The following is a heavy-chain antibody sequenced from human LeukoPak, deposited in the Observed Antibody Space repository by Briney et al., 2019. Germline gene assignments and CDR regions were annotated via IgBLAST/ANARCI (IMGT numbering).Heavy chain of an antibody. CDR1: GFTFSSYA. J-gene: IGHJ4*02. CDR3: ARDLSPHDYSLSY. D-gene: IGHD4-11*01. CDR2: ISSSSSYI. V-gene: IGHV3-21*01. Sequence: GGSLRLSCAASGFTFSSYAMSWVRQAPGKGLEWVSSISSSSSYIYYADSVKGRFTISRDNAKNSLYLQMNSLRAEDTAVYYCARDLSPHDYSLSYWGQGTLVTVSS.